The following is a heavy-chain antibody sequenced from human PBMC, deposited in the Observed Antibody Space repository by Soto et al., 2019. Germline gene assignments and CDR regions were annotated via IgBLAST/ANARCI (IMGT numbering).Heavy chain of an antibody. J-gene: IGHJ4*02. D-gene: IGHD5-18*01. Sequence: GESLKISCAASGFTFSSYAMSWVRQAPGKGLEWVSAISGSGGSTYYADSVKGRFTISRDNSKNTLYLQMNSLRAEDTAVYYCAKDQLWSYYFDYWGQGTLVTVSS. V-gene: IGHV3-23*01. CDR2: ISGSGGST. CDR3: AKDQLWSYYFDY. CDR1: GFTFSSYA.